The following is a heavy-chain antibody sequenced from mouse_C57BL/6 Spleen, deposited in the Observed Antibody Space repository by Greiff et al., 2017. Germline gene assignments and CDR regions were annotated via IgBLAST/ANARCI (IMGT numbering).Heavy chain of an antibody. CDR2: INYDGSST. D-gene: IGHD2-4*01. CDR1: GFTFSDYY. J-gene: IGHJ2*01. Sequence: EVQLVESEGGLVQPGSSMKLSCTASGFTFSDYYMAWVRQVPEKGLEWVANINYDGSSTYYLDSLKSRFIISRDNAKNILYLQMSSLKSEDTATYYCARGDYVYFDYWGQGTTLTVSS. CDR3: ARGDYVYFDY. V-gene: IGHV5-16*01.